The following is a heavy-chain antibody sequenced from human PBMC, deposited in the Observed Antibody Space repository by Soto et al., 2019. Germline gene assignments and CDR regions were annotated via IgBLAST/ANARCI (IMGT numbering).Heavy chain of an antibody. D-gene: IGHD2-15*01. CDR3: ARGDCVGGTCYSLAGSFYYSMDV. CDR1: GFTFSNYW. V-gene: IGHV3-74*02. CDR2: INSDGSVS. Sequence: EVQLVESGGGLVQPGGSLRLSCAASGFTFSNYWMCWVRQAPGKGLEWVSRINSDGSVSSYADSVKGRLTISRDNVKNALYLQMDSLRAEDTAVYYCARGDCVGGTCYSLAGSFYYSMDVWGKGTTVTVFS. J-gene: IGHJ6*03.